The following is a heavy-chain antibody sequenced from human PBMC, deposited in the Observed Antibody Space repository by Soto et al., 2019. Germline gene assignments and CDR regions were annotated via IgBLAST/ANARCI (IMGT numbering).Heavy chain of an antibody. CDR1: GFTFSSYG. V-gene: IGHV3-33*01. Sequence: QVQLVESGGGVVQPGRSLRLSCAASGFTFSSYGMHWVRQAPGKGLEWVAVIWYDGSNKYYADSVKGRFTISRDNSKNTMYLQMNSLRADDTAVYYCARDRGAEDYYGMDVWGQGTTVTVSS. D-gene: IGHD3-10*01. CDR3: ARDRGAEDYYGMDV. J-gene: IGHJ6*02. CDR2: IWYDGSNK.